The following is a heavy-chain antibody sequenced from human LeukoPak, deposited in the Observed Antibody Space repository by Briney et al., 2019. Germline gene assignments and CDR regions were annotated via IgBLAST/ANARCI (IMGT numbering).Heavy chain of an antibody. CDR3: ARGWGRDGYSYYFDY. CDR1: GYTFSGYY. Sequence: ASVKVSCKASGYTFSGYYMHWVRQATGQGLEWMGWMNPNSGNTGYAQRFQGRVSMTRDTSITTAYMDLSSLRSEDTAVYYCARGWGRDGYSYYFDYWGQGTLVTVSS. J-gene: IGHJ4*02. D-gene: IGHD5-24*01. CDR2: MNPNSGNT. V-gene: IGHV1-8*02.